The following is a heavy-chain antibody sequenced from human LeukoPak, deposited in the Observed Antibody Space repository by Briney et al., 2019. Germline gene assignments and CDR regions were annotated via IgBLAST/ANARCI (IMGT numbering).Heavy chain of an antibody. CDR1: GYTFTGYY. V-gene: IGHV1-2*06. CDR3: ARNDYKDY. Sequence: ASVKVSCKASGYTFTGYYMHWVRQAPGQGLEWMGRINPNSGGTNYAQRFQGRVTMTRDTSINSAYMELTSLRFDDAAVYYCARNDYKDYWGQGTLVTVSS. D-gene: IGHD4-11*01. CDR2: INPNSGGT. J-gene: IGHJ4*02.